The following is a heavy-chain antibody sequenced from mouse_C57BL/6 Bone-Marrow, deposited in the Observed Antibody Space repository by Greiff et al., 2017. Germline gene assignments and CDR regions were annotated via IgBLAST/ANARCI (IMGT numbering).Heavy chain of an antibody. CDR1: GFTFSDYY. D-gene: IGHD2-1*01. CDR2: ISNGGGST. V-gene: IGHV5-12*01. CDR3: ARRGYYGPYYYAMDY. Sequence: EVMLVESGGGLVQPGGSLKLSCAASGFTFSDYYMYWVRQTPEKRLEWVAYISNGGGSTYSPDTVEGRFTISRDNAKNTLYLQMSRLKSEDTAMYYCARRGYYGPYYYAMDYWGQGTSVTVSS. J-gene: IGHJ4*01.